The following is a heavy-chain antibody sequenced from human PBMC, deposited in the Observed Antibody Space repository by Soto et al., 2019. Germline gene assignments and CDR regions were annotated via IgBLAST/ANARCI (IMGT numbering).Heavy chain of an antibody. CDR2: IWYDGSNK. Sequence: GGSLRLSCAASGFTFSSYGMHWVRQAPGKGLEWVAVIWYDGSNKYYADSVKGRFTISRDNSKNTLYLQMNSLRAEDTAVYYCARENPVEGYYTLDPWGQATLVTVSS. CDR1: GFTFSSYG. J-gene: IGHJ5*02. CDR3: ARENPVEGYYTLDP. D-gene: IGHD3-3*01. V-gene: IGHV3-33*01.